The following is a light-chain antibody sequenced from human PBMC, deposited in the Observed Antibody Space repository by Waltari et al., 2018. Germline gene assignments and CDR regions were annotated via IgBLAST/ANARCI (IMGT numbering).Light chain of an antibody. CDR2: GAS. Sequence: EIVMTQSPATLSVSPGQSATLSCRAIQSVSSTLAWYQQKPGQSPRLLIYGASTRATGNAARFSGSGSGTEFTLTISSLQSEDFALYYCQQYNDWPRTFGQGTKVEI. CDR3: QQYNDWPRT. J-gene: IGKJ1*01. CDR1: QSVSST. V-gene: IGKV3-15*01.